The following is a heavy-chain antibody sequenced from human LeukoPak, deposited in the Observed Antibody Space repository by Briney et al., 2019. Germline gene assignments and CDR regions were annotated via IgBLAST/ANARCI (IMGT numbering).Heavy chain of an antibody. Sequence: GGPLRLSCAASGFTFDDYGMSWVRQAPGKGLEWVSAISGSGGSTYYADSVKGRFTISRDNSKNTLYLQMNSLRAEDTAVYYCAKGGTKMARNHFDYWGRGTLVTVSS. J-gene: IGHJ4*02. CDR1: GFTFDDYG. CDR2: ISGSGGST. D-gene: IGHD5-24*01. CDR3: AKGGTKMARNHFDY. V-gene: IGHV3-23*01.